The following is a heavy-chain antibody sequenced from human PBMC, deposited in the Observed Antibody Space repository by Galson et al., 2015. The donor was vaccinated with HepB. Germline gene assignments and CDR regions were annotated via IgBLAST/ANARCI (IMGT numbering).Heavy chain of an antibody. V-gene: IGHV2-5*02. J-gene: IGHJ4*02. CDR1: GFSLSTSGVG. CDR2: IYWDDDK. D-gene: IGHD5-18*01. Sequence: PALVKPTQTLTLTCSFSGFSLSTSGVGVGWIRQPPGKALEWLALIYWDDDKYYSPSLKSRLTITKDTSKNQVVLTVTNMDPVDTATYYCAHAFDQYIYGRSYYFDYWGPGTLVTVSS. CDR3: AHAFDQYIYGRSYYFDY.